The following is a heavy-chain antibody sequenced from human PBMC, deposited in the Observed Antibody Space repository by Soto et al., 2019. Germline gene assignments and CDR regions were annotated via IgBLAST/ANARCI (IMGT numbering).Heavy chain of an antibody. V-gene: IGHV3-30-3*01. Sequence: GGSLRLSCAASGFTFSSYAMHWVRQAPGKGLEWVAVISYDGSNKYYADSVKGRFTISRDNSKNTLYLQMNSLRAEDTAVYYCAGDTGTDDHLPDYWGQGTLVTVSS. J-gene: IGHJ4*02. CDR1: GFTFSSYA. CDR3: AGDTGTDDHLPDY. CDR2: ISYDGSNK. D-gene: IGHD3-3*02.